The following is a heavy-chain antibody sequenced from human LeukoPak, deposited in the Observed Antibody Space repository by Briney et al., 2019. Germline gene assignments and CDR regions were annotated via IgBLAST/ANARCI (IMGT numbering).Heavy chain of an antibody. CDR2: ISYDGSIK. J-gene: IGHJ4*02. D-gene: IGHD1-26*01. V-gene: IGHV3-30*18. Sequence: GGSLRLSCAASGFTFSTYGMHWVRQAPGKGLEWVAVISYDGSIKSYADSVRGRFTISRDNSKNTLCLQMSSLRPEDTAVYYCAKEVGPREGNDYWGQGTLVTVSS. CDR3: AKEVGPREGNDY. CDR1: GFTFSTYG.